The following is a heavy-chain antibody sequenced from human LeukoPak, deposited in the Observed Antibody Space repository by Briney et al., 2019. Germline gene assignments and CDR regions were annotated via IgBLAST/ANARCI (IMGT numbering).Heavy chain of an antibody. V-gene: IGHV4-34*01. CDR3: ASSSSSWTTDY. CDR2: INHSGST. CDR1: GGSFSGYY. D-gene: IGHD6-13*01. J-gene: IGHJ4*02. Sequence: PSETLSLTCAVYGGSFSGYYWSWIRQPPGKGLEWIGEINHSGSTNYNPSLKSRVTISVDTSKNQFSLKLSSVTAADTAVYYCASSSSSWTTDYWGQGTLVTASS.